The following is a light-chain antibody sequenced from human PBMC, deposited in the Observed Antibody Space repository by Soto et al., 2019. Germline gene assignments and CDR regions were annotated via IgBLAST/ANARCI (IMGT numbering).Light chain of an antibody. Sequence: EFVLTLSPGTLSLSPGERATLSCRASQSISQSLAWYQQRPGQSPRLLIYDASRRATGIPDRFTGSGFGTEFTLTISSLQPEDFATYYCQQHGQWPITFGQGTRLEIK. CDR2: DAS. V-gene: IGKV3-20*01. CDR1: QSISQS. CDR3: QQHGQWPIT. J-gene: IGKJ5*01.